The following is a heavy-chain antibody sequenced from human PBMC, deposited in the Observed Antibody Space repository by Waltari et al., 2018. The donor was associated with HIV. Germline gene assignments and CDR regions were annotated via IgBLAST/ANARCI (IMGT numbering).Heavy chain of an antibody. J-gene: IGHJ2*01. D-gene: IGHD3-22*01. V-gene: IGHV3-30*01. CDR1: GFTFSSYA. Sequence: QVQLVESGGGVVQPGRSLRLSCAASGFTFSSYAMHWVRQAPGKGLEWVAVISYDGSNKYYADSVKGRFTISRDNSKNTLYLQMNSLRAEDTAVYYCARNYYDSSGYRYWYFDLWGRGTLVTVSS. CDR3: ARNYYDSSGYRYWYFDL. CDR2: ISYDGSNK.